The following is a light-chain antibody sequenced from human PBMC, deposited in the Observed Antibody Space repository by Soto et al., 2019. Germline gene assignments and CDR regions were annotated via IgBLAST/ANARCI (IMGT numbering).Light chain of an antibody. Sequence: EIVMTQSPATLSVSPGERATLSCRASQSVSTKLAWYQQKPGQAPRLLIHGASTRAAGIPARFSGGGSGTEFTLTISSLQSEDFAVYYCQQYDYWPPYTFGQGTK. J-gene: IGKJ2*01. CDR1: QSVSTK. V-gene: IGKV3-15*01. CDR2: GAS. CDR3: QQYDYWPPYT.